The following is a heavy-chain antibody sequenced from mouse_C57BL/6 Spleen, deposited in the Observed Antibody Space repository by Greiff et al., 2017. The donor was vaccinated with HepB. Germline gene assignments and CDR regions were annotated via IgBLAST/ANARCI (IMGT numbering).Heavy chain of an antibody. Sequence: VQLQQSGAELVKPGASVKMSCKASGYTFTSYWITWVKQRPGQGLEWIGDIYPGSGSTNYNEKFKSKATLTVDTSSSTAYMQLSSLTSEDSAVYYCAFYYGSSHWYFDVWGTGTTVTVSS. D-gene: IGHD1-1*01. CDR1: GYTFTSYW. J-gene: IGHJ1*03. CDR3: AFYYGSSHWYFDV. CDR2: IYPGSGST. V-gene: IGHV1-55*01.